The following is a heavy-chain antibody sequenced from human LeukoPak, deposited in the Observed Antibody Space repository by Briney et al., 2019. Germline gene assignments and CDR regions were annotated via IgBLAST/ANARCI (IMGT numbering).Heavy chain of an antibody. J-gene: IGHJ4*02. Sequence: ASVKVSCKASGYTFTGYYMHWVRQAPGQGLEWMGWISAYNGNTNYAQKLQGRVTMTTDTSTSTAYMELRSLRSDDTAVYYCARDRSYYGSGSLHYWGQGTLVTVSS. D-gene: IGHD3-10*01. CDR1: GYTFTGYY. CDR2: ISAYNGNT. CDR3: ARDRSYYGSGSLHY. V-gene: IGHV1-18*04.